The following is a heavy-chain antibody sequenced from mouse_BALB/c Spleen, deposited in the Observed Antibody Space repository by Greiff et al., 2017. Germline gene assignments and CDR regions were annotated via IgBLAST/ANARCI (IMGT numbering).Heavy chain of an antibody. CDR2: ISSGGSYT. V-gene: IGHV5-9-4*01. J-gene: IGHJ1*01. D-gene: IGHD4-1*01. Sequence: EVMLVDSGGGLVKPGGSLKLSCAASGFTFSSYAMSWVRQSPEKRLEWVAEISSGGSYTYYPDTVTGRFTISRDNAKNTLYLEMSSLRSEDTAMYYCARALTGTRYFDVWGAGTTVTVSS. CDR3: ARALTGTRYFDV. CDR1: GFTFSSYA.